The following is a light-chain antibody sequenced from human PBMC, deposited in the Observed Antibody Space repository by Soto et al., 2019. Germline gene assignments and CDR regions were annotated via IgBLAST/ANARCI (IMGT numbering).Light chain of an antibody. CDR1: QLVVGSN. CDR3: QQYGSIPRT. J-gene: IGKJ4*02. V-gene: IGKV3-20*01. Sequence: SAIALSSSPGDSATLSCRASQLVVGSNLAWYQQRPGQAPRLLIYGASTRATGIPARFSGSGSGTDFTLTISSLQPEDFAAYYCQQYGSIPRTFGEGTKVDIK. CDR2: GAS.